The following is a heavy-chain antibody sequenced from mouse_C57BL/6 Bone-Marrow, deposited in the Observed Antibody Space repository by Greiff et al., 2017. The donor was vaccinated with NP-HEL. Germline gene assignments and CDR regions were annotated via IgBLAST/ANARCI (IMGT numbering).Heavy chain of an antibody. D-gene: IGHD4-1*01. Sequence: EVMLVESGGGLVQPGGSLKLSCAASGFTFSDYYMYWVRQTPEKRLEWVAYISNGGGSTYYPATVKGRFTISRDNAKNTLYLQMSRLKSEDTAMYYCARHGWDGCAYWGQGTLVTVSA. CDR3: ARHGWDGCAY. J-gene: IGHJ3*01. CDR2: ISNGGGST. CDR1: GFTFSDYY. V-gene: IGHV5-12*01.